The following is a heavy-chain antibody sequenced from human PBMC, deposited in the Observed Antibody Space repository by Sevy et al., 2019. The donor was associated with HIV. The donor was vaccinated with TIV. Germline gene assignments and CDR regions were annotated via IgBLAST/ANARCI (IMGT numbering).Heavy chain of an antibody. V-gene: IGHV1-69*06. J-gene: IGHJ6*03. D-gene: IGHD3-9*01. Sequence: ASVKVSCKASGGTFSSYAISWVRQAPGQGLEWMGGIIPIFGTANYAQKFQGRVTITADKSTCTAYMELGSLRSEDTAVYYCASGGGYDILTGLNFYYMDIWGKGTTVTVSS. CDR2: IIPIFGTA. CDR3: ASGGGYDILTGLNFYYMDI. CDR1: GGTFSSYA.